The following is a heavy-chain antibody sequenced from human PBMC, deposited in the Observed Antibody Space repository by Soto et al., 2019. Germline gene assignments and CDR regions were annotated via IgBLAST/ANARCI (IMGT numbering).Heavy chain of an antibody. J-gene: IGHJ4*02. CDR3: ARGSSRFGELDY. CDR1: GGSISSYY. V-gene: IGHV4-59*01. CDR2: IYYSGST. Sequence: LSLTCTVSGGSISSYYWSWIRQPPGKGLEWIEYIYYSGSTNYNPSLKSRVTISVDTSKNQFSLKLSSVTAADTAVYYCARGSSRFGELDYWGQATLVTVS. D-gene: IGHD3-16*01.